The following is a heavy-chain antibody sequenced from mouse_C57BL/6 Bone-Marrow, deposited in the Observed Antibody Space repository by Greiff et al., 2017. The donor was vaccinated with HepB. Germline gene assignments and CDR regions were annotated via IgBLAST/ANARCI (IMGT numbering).Heavy chain of an antibody. D-gene: IGHD1-1*01. CDR2: IDPENGDT. V-gene: IGHV14-4*01. CDR1: GFNIKDDY. Sequence: VQLQQSGAELVRPGASVKLSCTASGFNIKDDYMHWVKQRPEQGLEWIGWIDPENGDTEYASKFQGKATITADTSSNTAYLQLSSLTSEDTAVYYCTFSTLVATKYCAMDYWGQGTSVTVSS. CDR3: TFSTLVATKYCAMDY. J-gene: IGHJ4*01.